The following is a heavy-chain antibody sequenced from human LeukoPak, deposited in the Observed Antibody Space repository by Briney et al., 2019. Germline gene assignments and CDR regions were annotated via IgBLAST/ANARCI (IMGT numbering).Heavy chain of an antibody. J-gene: IGHJ4*02. Sequence: SQTLSLTCVISGNSVSSIGAAWNWIRQSPSRGLEWLGRTYYRSKWYNDYAVSVKSRITINPDTSKNQFSLQLNSVTPEDTAVYYCAGSSGTYYDYWGQGTLVTVSS. CDR2: TYYRSKWYN. V-gene: IGHV6-1*01. D-gene: IGHD1-26*01. CDR1: GNSVSSIGAA. CDR3: AGSSGTYYDY.